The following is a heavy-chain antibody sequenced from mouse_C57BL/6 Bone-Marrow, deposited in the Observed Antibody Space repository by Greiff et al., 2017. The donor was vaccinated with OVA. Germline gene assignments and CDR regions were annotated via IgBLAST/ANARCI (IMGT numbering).Heavy chain of an antibody. D-gene: IGHD2-2*01. Sequence: EVMLVESGGGLVKPGGSLKLSCAASGFTFSSYTMSWVRQTPEKRLEWVATISGGGGNTYYPDSVKGRFTISRDNAKNTLYLQMSSLRSEDTALYYCARRGPSTMVTTWYFDVWGTGTTVTVSS. CDR3: ARRGPSTMVTTWYFDV. CDR2: ISGGGGNT. CDR1: GFTFSSYT. V-gene: IGHV5-9*01. J-gene: IGHJ1*03.